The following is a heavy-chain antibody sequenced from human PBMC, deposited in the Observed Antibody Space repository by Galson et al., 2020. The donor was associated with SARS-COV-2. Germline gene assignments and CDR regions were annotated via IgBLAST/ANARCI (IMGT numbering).Heavy chain of an antibody. CDR3: ARDGGGGWDFEF. D-gene: IGHD1-26*01. V-gene: IGHV3-7*01. Sequence: QLGGSLRLSCAASGFTFRSHWMTWVRQAPGKGLEWVANIKEDGSEKYYVDSVKGRFAISRDNAENSLYLQMDSLRAEDTAVYYCARDGGGGWDFEFWGQGTLVTVSS. CDR1: GFTFRSHW. J-gene: IGHJ4*02. CDR2: IKEDGSEK.